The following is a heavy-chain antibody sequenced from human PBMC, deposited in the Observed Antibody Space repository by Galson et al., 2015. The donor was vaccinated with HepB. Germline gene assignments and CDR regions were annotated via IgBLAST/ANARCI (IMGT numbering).Heavy chain of an antibody. D-gene: IGHD3-22*01. Sequence: SLRLSCAASGFTFDDYGMSWVRQAPGKGLEWVSGINWNGGSTGYADSVKGRFTISRDNAKNSLYLQMNSLRAEDTALYYCARVYYYDRETAFDIWGQGTMVTVSS. CDR1: GFTFDDYG. CDR2: INWNGGST. V-gene: IGHV3-20*04. J-gene: IGHJ3*02. CDR3: ARVYYYDRETAFDI.